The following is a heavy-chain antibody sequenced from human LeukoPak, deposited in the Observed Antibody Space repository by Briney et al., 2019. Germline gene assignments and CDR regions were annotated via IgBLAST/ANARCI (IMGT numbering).Heavy chain of an antibody. CDR2: INHSGST. CDR3: ARWGYSYGYAGFDY. D-gene: IGHD5-18*01. J-gene: IGHJ4*02. V-gene: IGHV4-34*01. Sequence: SETLSLTCAVYGGSFSGYYWSWIRQPPGKGLEWIGEINHSGSTNYNPSLKSRVTISVDTSKNQFSLKLSSVTAADTAVHYCARWGYSYGYAGFDYWGQGTLVTVSS. CDR1: GGSFSGYY.